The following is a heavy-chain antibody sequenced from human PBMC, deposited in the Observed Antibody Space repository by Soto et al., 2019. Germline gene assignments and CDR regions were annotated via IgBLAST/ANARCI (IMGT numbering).Heavy chain of an antibody. CDR3: AADPSNYYYYGMDV. Sequence: VASVKVSCKASGGTFTSSAVQWVRQARGQRLEWIGWIVVGSGNTNYAQKFQERVTITRDMSTSTAYMELSSLRSEDTAVYYCAADPSNYYYYGMDVWGQGTTVTVSS. CDR2: IVVGSGNT. CDR1: GGTFTSSA. V-gene: IGHV1-58*01. J-gene: IGHJ6*02. D-gene: IGHD4-4*01.